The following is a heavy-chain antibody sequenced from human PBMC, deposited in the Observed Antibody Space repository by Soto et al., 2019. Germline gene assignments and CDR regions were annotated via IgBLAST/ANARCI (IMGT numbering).Heavy chain of an antibody. CDR3: ARGLPQWLVVSGWFDH. CDR1: GGSISSGDYY. J-gene: IGHJ5*02. D-gene: IGHD6-19*01. CDR2: IYYSGST. Sequence: SETLSLTCTVSGGSISSGDYYWSWIRQPPGKGLEWIGYIYYSGSTNYNPSLKSRVTISVDTSTNQFSLKLSSVTAADTAVYYCARGLPQWLVVSGWFDHWGQGTLVTVSS. V-gene: IGHV4-61*08.